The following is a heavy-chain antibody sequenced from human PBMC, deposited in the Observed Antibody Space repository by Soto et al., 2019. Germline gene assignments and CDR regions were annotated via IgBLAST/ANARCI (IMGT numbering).Heavy chain of an antibody. V-gene: IGHV3-23*01. CDR1: GFTFSTYA. J-gene: IGHJ1*01. CDR2: ISGGGGST. D-gene: IGHD1-1*01. CDR3: AKESASNSGYFQN. Sequence: XGSLRLSCAASGFTFSTYAMGWVRQAPGKGLDWVSAISGGGGSTYYADSVKGRFTISRDNSKNTLYLQMNSLRAEDTAVYYCAKESASNSGYFQNWGPGTLVTV.